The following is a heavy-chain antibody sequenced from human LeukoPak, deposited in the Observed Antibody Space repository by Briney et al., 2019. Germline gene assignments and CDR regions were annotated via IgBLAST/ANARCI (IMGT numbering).Heavy chain of an antibody. D-gene: IGHD1-20*01. CDR2: IYYSGST. V-gene: IGHV4-30-4*08. CDR1: GGSFSGYY. CDR3: ARDPGESVTGTTSDY. Sequence: PSETLSLTCAVYGGSFSGYYWSWIRQPPGKGLEWIGYIYYSGSTYYNPSLKSRVTISVDTSKNQFSLKLSSVTAADTAVYYCARDPGESVTGTTSDYWGQGTLVTVSS. J-gene: IGHJ4*02.